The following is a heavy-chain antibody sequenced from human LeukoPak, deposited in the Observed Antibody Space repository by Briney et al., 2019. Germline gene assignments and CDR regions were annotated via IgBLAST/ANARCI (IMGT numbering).Heavy chain of an antibody. J-gene: IGHJ4*02. CDR3: ARDPGAYGDGCDY. CDR1: GGTFSSYA. CDR2: ISSYNDNT. D-gene: IGHD4-17*01. V-gene: IGHV1-18*01. Sequence: ASVKVSCKASGGTFSSYAISWVRQAPGQGPEWMGWISSYNDNTNYAQKFQGRVSMTTDTSTSTAYMELRSLRSDDTAMYYCARDPGAYGDGCDYWGQGTLVTVSS.